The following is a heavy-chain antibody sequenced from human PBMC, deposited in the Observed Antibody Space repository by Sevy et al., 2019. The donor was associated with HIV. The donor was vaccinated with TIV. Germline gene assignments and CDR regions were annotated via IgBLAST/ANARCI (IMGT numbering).Heavy chain of an antibody. CDR2: ISYDEAHK. D-gene: IGHD3-10*01. V-gene: IGHV3-30*18. CDR3: AKDYSAGITMVRGAYRASGDYFDY. Sequence: GVSLRLSCVTSGFTFRTSGMHWVRQSPGKGLEWVAVISYDEAHKIYADSVKGRFSISKENSKNTLYLQMSSLKTEDTAVYYCAKDYSAGITMVRGAYRASGDYFDYWGQGTQVTVSS. J-gene: IGHJ4*02. CDR1: GFTFRTSG.